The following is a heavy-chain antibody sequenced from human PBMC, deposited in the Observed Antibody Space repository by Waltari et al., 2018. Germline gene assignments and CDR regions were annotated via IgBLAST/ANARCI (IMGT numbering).Heavy chain of an antibody. J-gene: IGHJ3*02. CDR2: IIPILGIA. D-gene: IGHD3-9*01. CDR1: GGTFSSYA. Sequence: QVQLVQSGAEVKKPGSSVKVSCKASGGTFSSYAISWVRQAPGQGLEWMGGIIPILGIANYAPKFQGRVTITADKSTSTAYMELSSLRSEDTAVYYCAKEGDAILTGYYRDDAFDIWGQGTMVTVSS. CDR3: AKEGDAILTGYYRDDAFDI. V-gene: IGHV1-69*10.